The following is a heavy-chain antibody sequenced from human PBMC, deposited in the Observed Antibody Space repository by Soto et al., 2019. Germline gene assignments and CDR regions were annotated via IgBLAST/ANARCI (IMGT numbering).Heavy chain of an antibody. V-gene: IGHV3-33*06. Sequence: PGGSLRLSCAASGFTFSSFGMHWVRQAPGKGLEWVAVTWYDGSHEYYADSVKGRFTTSRDNSKNILDLIMNSLKVEDTALYYCAKDGQFRTDGFDVWGQGTMVTVSS. CDR3: AKDGQFRTDGFDV. D-gene: IGHD1-1*01. J-gene: IGHJ3*01. CDR1: GFTFSSFG. CDR2: TWYDGSHE.